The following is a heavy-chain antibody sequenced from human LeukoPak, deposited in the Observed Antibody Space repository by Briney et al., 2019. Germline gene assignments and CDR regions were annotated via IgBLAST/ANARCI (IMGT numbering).Heavy chain of an antibody. CDR2: ISGAGGTI. V-gene: IGHV3-23*01. CDR3: ARDPGVIPGHYMDV. Sequence: PGGSLRLSCVVSGLTFSTHAMIWVRQAPRKGLERVSDISGAGGTIYYATSVKRRFTIAKDNSTSTLFLQMNSLRAEDTAVYYCARDPGVIPGHYMDVWGKGTTVSVSS. J-gene: IGHJ6*03. D-gene: IGHD4-23*01. CDR1: GLTFSTHA.